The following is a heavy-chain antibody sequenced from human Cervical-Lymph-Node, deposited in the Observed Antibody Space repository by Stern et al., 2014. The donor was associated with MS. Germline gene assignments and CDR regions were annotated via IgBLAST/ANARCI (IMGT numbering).Heavy chain of an antibody. Sequence: EMQLVESGAEVKKPGESLKISCKLSGYSFTIYYIAWVRPMPGKGLEWMGVIYPYDSDTTSSPSFQGQVTISADKSITTAYLQWSSLRASDTAMYYCARHVQGFDYWGQGTLVTVSS. CDR1: GYSFTIYY. CDR2: IYPYDSDT. V-gene: IGHV5-51*01. J-gene: IGHJ4*02. CDR3: ARHVQGFDY.